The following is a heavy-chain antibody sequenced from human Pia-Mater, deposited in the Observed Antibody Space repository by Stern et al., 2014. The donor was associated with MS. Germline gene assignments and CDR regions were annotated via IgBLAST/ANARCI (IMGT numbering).Heavy chain of an antibody. CDR3: VRDQGGIAAS. V-gene: IGHV1-69*01. D-gene: IGHD6-13*01. J-gene: IGHJ4*02. CDR2: ISPLFGTT. CDR1: GDSFSTIE. Sequence: DQLVESGAEVKKPGSSMKVSCQASGDSFSTIEISWVRQAPGQGLEWLGGISPLFGTTNYAQKVQGRVTIIADVPTSTVNMELVSLRLEDTAVYYCVRDQGGIAASWGQGTLVTVSS.